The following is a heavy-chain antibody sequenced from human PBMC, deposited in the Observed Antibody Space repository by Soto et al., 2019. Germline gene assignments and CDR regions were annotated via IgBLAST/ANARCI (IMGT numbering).Heavy chain of an antibody. CDR2: ISAGNGNP. D-gene: IGHD3-10*01. J-gene: IGHJ4*02. CDR3: ARVVLGSGIYYNVFDY. Sequence: ASVKVSCKASGYTFTSYAIHWVRQAPGQTLEWMGWISAGNGNPKYSQKFQGRVTITRDTSASTAYMELSSLRSEDTAVYYCARVVLGSGIYYNVFDYWGQGTLVTVSS. V-gene: IGHV1-3*01. CDR1: GYTFTSYA.